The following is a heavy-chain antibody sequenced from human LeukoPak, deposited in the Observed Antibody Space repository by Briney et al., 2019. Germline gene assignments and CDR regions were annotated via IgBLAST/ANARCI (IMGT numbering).Heavy chain of an antibody. CDR3: ARGYDYVWGSYPLDY. D-gene: IGHD3-16*02. CDR1: GGSISSYY. V-gene: IGHV4-59*01. CDR2: IYYSGST. J-gene: IGHJ4*02. Sequence: SETLSLTCTVSGGSISSYYWSWIRQPPGKGLEWIGYIYYSGSTNYNPSLKSRVTISVATSKNQFSLKLSSVTAADTAVYYCARGYDYVWGSYPLDYWGQATLVTVSS.